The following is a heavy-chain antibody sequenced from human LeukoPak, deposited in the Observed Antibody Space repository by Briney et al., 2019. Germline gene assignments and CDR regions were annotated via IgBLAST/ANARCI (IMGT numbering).Heavy chain of an antibody. CDR1: GFTFSSYA. J-gene: IGHJ4*02. V-gene: IGHV3-23*01. D-gene: IGHD3-10*01. CDR3: ARETSGDTNFDY. CDR2: ISGSGGST. Sequence: GGSLRLSCAASGFTFSSYAMSWVRQAPGKGLEWVSAISGSGGSTYYADSVKGRFTISRDNSENTLYLQMNSLRAEDTAVYYCARETSGDTNFDYWGQGTLVTVSS.